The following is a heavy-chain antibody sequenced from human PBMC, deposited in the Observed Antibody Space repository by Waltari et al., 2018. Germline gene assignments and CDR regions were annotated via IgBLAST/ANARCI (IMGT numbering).Heavy chain of an antibody. J-gene: IGHJ3*02. CDR2: IIPIFGTA. CDR1: GGTFSSYA. Sequence: EVKKPGSSVKVSCKASGGTFSSYAISWVRQAPGQGLEWMGRIIPIFGTANYAQKFQGRVTITADKSTSTAYMELSSLRSEDTAVYYCARALQWLVQDAFDIWGQGTMVTVSS. D-gene: IGHD6-19*01. V-gene: IGHV1-69*06. CDR3: ARALQWLVQDAFDI.